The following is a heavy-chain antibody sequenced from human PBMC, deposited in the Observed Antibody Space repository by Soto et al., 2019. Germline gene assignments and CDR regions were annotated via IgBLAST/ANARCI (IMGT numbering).Heavy chain of an antibody. D-gene: IGHD2-15*01. Sequence: QVQLVQSGAEVKKPGSSVKVSCKASGGTFSSYAISWVRQAPGQGLEWMGGIIPIFGTANYAQKLQGRVTITTDESTSTAYMELSSLRSEDTAVYYCACLVIRVVAANTYGMDVWGQGTTVTVSS. V-gene: IGHV1-69*05. CDR2: IIPIFGTA. CDR3: ACLVIRVVAANTYGMDV. J-gene: IGHJ6*02. CDR1: GGTFSSYA.